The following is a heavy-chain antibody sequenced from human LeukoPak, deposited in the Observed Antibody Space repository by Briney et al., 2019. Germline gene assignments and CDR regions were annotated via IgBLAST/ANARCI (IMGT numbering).Heavy chain of an antibody. D-gene: IGHD6-13*01. CDR1: GFSFSGHS. V-gene: IGHV3-21*01. J-gene: IGHJ4*02. Sequence: PGGSLRLSCAASGFSFSGHSMNWVRQAPGKGLEWVSSISSSDTYIYYADSVKGRFTISRDNARNSLYLQMNSLRVEDTAVYYCARDVSGSSSWVRFDYWGQGTLVTVSS. CDR2: ISSSDTYI. CDR3: ARDVSGSSSWVRFDY.